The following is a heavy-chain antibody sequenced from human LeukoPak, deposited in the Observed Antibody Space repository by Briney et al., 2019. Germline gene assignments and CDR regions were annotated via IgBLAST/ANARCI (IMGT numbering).Heavy chain of an antibody. CDR2: IYSGGST. D-gene: IGHD1-26*01. J-gene: IGHJ4*02. V-gene: IGHV3-66*01. Sequence: PGESLRLSCAASGFTVSSNYMSWVRQAPGKGLEWVSVIYSGGSTYYADSVKGRFTISRDNSKNTLYLQMNSLRAEDTAVYYCARDRAGALDYWGQGTLVTVSS. CDR1: GFTVSSNY. CDR3: ARDRAGALDY.